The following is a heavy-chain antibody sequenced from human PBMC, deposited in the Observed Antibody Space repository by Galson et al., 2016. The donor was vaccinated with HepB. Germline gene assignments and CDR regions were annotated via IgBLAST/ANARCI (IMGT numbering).Heavy chain of an antibody. Sequence: SLRLSCAASGFTFSIYAMTWVRQAPGKGLEWVSAISGSGTTYYADSVMGRFTISRDNSKHTLHLQMNSLRAEDTAVYYCVKDTYGSFDPWGQGALVTASS. D-gene: IGHD3-10*01. CDR3: VKDTYGSFDP. CDR1: GFTFSIYA. V-gene: IGHV3-23*01. CDR2: ISGSGTT. J-gene: IGHJ5*02.